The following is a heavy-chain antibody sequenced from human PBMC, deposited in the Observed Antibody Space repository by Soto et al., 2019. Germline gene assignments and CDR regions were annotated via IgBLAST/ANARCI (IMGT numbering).Heavy chain of an antibody. CDR3: ARGPPPWFDP. CDR2: IYYSGST. CDR1: GGSVSSGSYY. V-gene: IGHV4-61*01. J-gene: IGHJ5*02. Sequence: QVQLQESGPGLVKPSETLSLTCTVSGGSVSSGSYYGSWIRQPPGKGLEWIGYIYYSGSTNYNPSLKSRVTISVDTFKNQFSLKLSSVTAADTAVYYCARGPPPWFDPWGQGTLVTVSS.